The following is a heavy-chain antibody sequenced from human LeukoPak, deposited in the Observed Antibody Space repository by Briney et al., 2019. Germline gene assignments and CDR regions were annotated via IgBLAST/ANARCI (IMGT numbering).Heavy chain of an antibody. J-gene: IGHJ4*02. CDR2: IRYDGSNK. CDR3: TRDPRRLDY. V-gene: IGHV3-30*02. Sequence: GGSLRLCCAASGFTFSSYGMHWVRQAPGKGLEWVAFIRYDGSNKYYADSVKGRFTISRDNSKNSLYLQMTSLRAEDTAEYYCTRDPRRLDYWGQGTLVTVSS. CDR1: GFTFSSYG.